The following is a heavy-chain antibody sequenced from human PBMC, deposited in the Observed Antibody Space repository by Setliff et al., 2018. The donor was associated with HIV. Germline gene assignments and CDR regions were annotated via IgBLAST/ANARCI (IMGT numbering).Heavy chain of an antibody. CDR3: ARAYNVYDYRFDSSGYDY. V-gene: IGHV3-7*01. Sequence: GGSLRLSCTASGFIFSSYWMSWVRQAPGKGLEWVANIEQGGSEKYYVDSVKGRFTMSRDNAKNSLFLQMHSLRAEDTAVYYCARAYNVYDYRFDSSGYDYWGQGTLVTVSS. D-gene: IGHD3-22*01. CDR1: GFIFSSYW. J-gene: IGHJ4*02. CDR2: IEQGGSEK.